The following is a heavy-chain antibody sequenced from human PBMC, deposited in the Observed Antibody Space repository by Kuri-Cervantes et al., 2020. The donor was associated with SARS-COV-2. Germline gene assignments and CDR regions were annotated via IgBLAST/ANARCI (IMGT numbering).Heavy chain of an antibody. J-gene: IGHJ4*02. CDR1: GGYVNRGSYY. V-gene: IGHV4-61*01. CDR2: MYYNVKT. D-gene: IGHD6-13*01. CDR3: ARDDFSYGSNHFDI. Sequence: ESLKISCSISGGYVNRGSYYWTWIRQAPGKGLEWIAYMYYNVKTTYNPSLKGRVTISADTSKNQFSLKLTSVTAADTAVYYCARDDFSYGSNHFDIWGQGILVTVSS.